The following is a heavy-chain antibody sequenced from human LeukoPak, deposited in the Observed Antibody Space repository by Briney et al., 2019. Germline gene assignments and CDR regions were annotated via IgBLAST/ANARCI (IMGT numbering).Heavy chain of an antibody. J-gene: IGHJ4*02. CDR1: GYTFSSYD. CDR2: MNPNSGNT. V-gene: IGHV1-8*01. CDR3: ASKGGSSNFDY. Sequence: GASVKVSCKASGYTFSSYDINWVRQATGQGLEWMGWMNPNSGNTGYAQKFQGRVAMTRNTSISTAYMELSSLRSEDTAVYYGASKGGSSNFDYWGQGTLVTVSS. D-gene: IGHD1-26*01.